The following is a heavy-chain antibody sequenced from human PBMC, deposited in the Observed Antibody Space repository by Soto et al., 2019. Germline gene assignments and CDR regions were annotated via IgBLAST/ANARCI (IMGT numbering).Heavy chain of an antibody. CDR3: ARHGDTVTTFRLDV. J-gene: IGHJ6*02. Sequence: QLQLQESGPGLVKPSETLSLTCTVSGGSISSSSYYWGWIRQPPGKGLEWIGSIYYSGSTYYNPSLKIRVTISVDTSKNQFSLKLSSVTAADTAVYYCARHGDTVTTFRLDVWGQGTTVTVSS. CDR1: GGSISSSSYY. D-gene: IGHD4-17*01. V-gene: IGHV4-39*01. CDR2: IYYSGST.